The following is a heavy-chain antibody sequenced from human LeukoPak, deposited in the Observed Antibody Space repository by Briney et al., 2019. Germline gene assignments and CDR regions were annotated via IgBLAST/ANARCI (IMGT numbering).Heavy chain of an antibody. CDR3: ARVGYCSSTSCYLGWFDP. CDR1: GYTFTGYY. CDR2: INSNSGGT. V-gene: IGHV1-2*02. Sequence: ASVKVSCKASGYTFTGYYMHWVRQAPGQGLEWMGWINSNSGGTNYAQKFQGRVTMTRDTSISTAYMELSRLRSDDTAVYYCARVGYCSSTSCYLGWFDPWGQGTLVTVSS. J-gene: IGHJ5*02. D-gene: IGHD2-2*01.